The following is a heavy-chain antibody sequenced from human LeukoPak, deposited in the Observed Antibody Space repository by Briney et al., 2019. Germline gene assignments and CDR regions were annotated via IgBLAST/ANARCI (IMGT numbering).Heavy chain of an antibody. CDR2: INPSGGST. V-gene: IGHV1-46*01. Sequence: ASVKVSCKASGYTFTSYYMHWVRQAPGQGLEWMGIINPSGGSTSYAQKFQGRVTMTRDTSTSTVYMELSSLRSEDTAVYYCARQGTYGSGSSDWFDPWGQGTLVTVSS. CDR1: GYTFTSYY. CDR3: ARQGTYGSGSSDWFDP. J-gene: IGHJ5*02. D-gene: IGHD3-10*01.